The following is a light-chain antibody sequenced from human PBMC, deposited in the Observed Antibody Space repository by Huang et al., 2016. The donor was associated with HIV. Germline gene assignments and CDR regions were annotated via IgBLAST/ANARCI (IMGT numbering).Light chain of an antibody. CDR2: DTA. CDR3: QQYDKWPPGLT. CDR1: QNVRNN. V-gene: IGKV3D-15*01. J-gene: IGKJ4*01. Sequence: EIKMTQSPATLSVSPGGRVTLPCRASQNVRNNLAWYQQKTGQAPSLLIYDTATSAAGIPARVSGSGSGTEFTLTISGLQSEDFAIYYCQQYDKWPPGLTFGGGTKVEI.